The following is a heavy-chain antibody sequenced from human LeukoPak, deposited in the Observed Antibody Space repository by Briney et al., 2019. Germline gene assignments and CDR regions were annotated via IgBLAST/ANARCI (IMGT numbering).Heavy chain of an antibody. CDR1: GYTFTGYY. CDR3: ARGGLLRYFDWLSKYYFDY. D-gene: IGHD3-9*01. J-gene: IGHJ4*02. Sequence: ASVKVSCKASGYTFTGYYMHWVRQAPGQGLEWMGWINPNSGGTNYAQKFQGRVTLTRDTSISTAYMELSRLRSVDTAVYYCARGGLLRYFDWLSKYYFDYWGQGTLVTVSS. V-gene: IGHV1-2*02. CDR2: INPNSGGT.